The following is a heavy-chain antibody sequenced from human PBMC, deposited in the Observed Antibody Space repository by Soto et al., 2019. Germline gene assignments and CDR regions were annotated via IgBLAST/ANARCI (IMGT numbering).Heavy chain of an antibody. V-gene: IGHV3-30*04. CDR3: ARDRGRTAARAYHYYQYGMDV. D-gene: IGHD6-6*01. Sequence: QEQLVESGGGVVQPGRSLRLSCAASGFTFSNYAMHWVRQAPGKGLEWVAVMSYDGSDKYYADSVKGRFTISRDNSKNTLSLQMNSLRPEDTALYYCARDRGRTAARAYHYYQYGMDVWGQGTTVIVSS. CDR2: MSYDGSDK. CDR1: GFTFSNYA. J-gene: IGHJ6*02.